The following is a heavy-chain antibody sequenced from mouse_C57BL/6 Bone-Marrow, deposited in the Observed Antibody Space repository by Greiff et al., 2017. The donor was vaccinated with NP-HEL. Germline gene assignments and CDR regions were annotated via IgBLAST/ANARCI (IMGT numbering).Heavy chain of an antibody. Sequence: QVQLQQSGAELVKPGASVKISCKASGYTFTDYYINWVKQRPGQGLEWIGKIGPGSGSTYYNEKFKGKATLTADKSSSTAYMQLSSLTSEDSAVYFCETTVVAPHWYFDVWGTGTTVTVSS. CDR1: GYTFTDYY. CDR2: IGPGSGST. D-gene: IGHD1-1*01. CDR3: ETTVVAPHWYFDV. V-gene: IGHV1-77*01. J-gene: IGHJ1*03.